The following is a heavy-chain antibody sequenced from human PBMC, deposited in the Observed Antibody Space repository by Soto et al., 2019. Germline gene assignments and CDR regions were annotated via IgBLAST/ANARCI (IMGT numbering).Heavy chain of an antibody. J-gene: IGHJ4*02. V-gene: IGHV4-34*01. CDR1: GSPISGYY. Sequence: SETLSLTCNVSGSPISGYYWSWIRQPPGKGLEWIGEINHSGSTNYNPSLKSRVTISIDTSKNQFSLKLSSVTAADTAVYYCARRYGSSFDYWGQGTLVTVSS. CDR3: ARRYGSSFDY. D-gene: IGHD6-13*01. CDR2: INHSGST.